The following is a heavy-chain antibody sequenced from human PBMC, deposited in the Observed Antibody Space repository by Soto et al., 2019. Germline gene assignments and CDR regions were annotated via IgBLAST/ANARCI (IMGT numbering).Heavy chain of an antibody. J-gene: IGHJ4*02. CDR3: AREGNLGRWIQPLDS. CDR1: GGFISSGGYY. D-gene: IGHD2-2*03. CDR2: IDYRGNT. Sequence: TSETLSLTCTVSGGFISSGGYYWSWIRQHPGKGLEWIGYIDYRGNTKYSPSLKSRVTMSVDTSKNHLSLKLISVTTADTAVYFCAREGNLGRWIQPLDSWGQGTLVTVSS. V-gene: IGHV4-61*03.